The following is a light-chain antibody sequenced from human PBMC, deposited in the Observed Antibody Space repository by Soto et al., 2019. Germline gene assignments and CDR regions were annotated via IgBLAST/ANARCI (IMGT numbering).Light chain of an antibody. CDR2: GAS. J-gene: IGKJ1*01. Sequence: IVLTHSPGTLSLSPWERATLSCRASQSVSSNHLAWYQQSPGQAPRLLIYGASTRATGIPARFSGSGSGTEFTLTINSLQSEDFAVYYCQQYNNWPMWTFGQGTKVDIK. CDR1: QSVSSN. V-gene: IGKV3-15*01. CDR3: QQYNNWPMWT.